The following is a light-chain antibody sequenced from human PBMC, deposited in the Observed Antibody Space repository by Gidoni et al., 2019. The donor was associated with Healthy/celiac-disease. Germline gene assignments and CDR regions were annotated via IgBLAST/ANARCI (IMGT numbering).Light chain of an antibody. CDR1: QGISSA. V-gene: IGKV1-13*02. CDR2: DAS. CDR3: QQLNSYPPT. Sequence: AIQLTQSPSSLSASVGDRVTITCRASQGISSALAWYQQKPGKAPKLLIYDASSLESGVPSRLSGRGSGTDCTLTISSLQPEDFATYYCQQLNSYPPTFGQGTRLEIK. J-gene: IGKJ5*01.